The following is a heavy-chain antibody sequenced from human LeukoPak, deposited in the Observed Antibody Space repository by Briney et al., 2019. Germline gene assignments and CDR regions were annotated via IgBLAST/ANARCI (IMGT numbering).Heavy chain of an antibody. Sequence: SETLSLTCTVSGGSISSGTYYWGWVRQPPGKGLEWIGTIYYSGTTYYNPSLKSRVTIAIDTSKNHFSLKLRSVNAADPAIYYCAIDFSSSSTVYYYYHTNVWGKGTTVTASS. CDR1: GGSISSGTYY. D-gene: IGHD6-6*01. V-gene: IGHV4-39*07. J-gene: IGHJ6*03. CDR2: IYYSGTT. CDR3: AIDFSSSSTVYYYYHTNV.